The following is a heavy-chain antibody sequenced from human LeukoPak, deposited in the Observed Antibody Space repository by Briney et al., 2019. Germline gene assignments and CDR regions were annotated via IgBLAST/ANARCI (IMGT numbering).Heavy chain of an antibody. CDR1: GFTFSSYA. V-gene: IGHV3-23*01. D-gene: IGHD6-19*01. Sequence: GGSLRLSCTASGFTFSSYAMSWVRQAPGEGLEWVSAISGSGGSTYYADSVKGRFTISRDNSKNTLYLQMNSLRAEDTAVYYCAKDAGKQWLAPFDYWGQGTLVTVSS. CDR3: AKDAGKQWLAPFDY. CDR2: ISGSGGST. J-gene: IGHJ4*02.